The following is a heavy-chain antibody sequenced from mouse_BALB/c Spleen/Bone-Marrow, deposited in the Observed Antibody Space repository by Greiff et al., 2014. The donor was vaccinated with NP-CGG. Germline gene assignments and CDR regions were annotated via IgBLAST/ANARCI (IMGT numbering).Heavy chain of an antibody. CDR2: ISDGGSYT. D-gene: IGHD3-3*01. V-gene: IGHV5-4*02. J-gene: IGHJ3*01. Sequence: EVMLVESGGGLVKPGGSLKLSCAASGFTFSDYYMYWVRQTPEKRLEWVATISDGGSYTYYPDSVKERFTISRDNAKNNLYLQSSSLKSEDTAMYYGAREGDGAYWGQGTLVTVSA. CDR3: AREGDGAY. CDR1: GFTFSDYY.